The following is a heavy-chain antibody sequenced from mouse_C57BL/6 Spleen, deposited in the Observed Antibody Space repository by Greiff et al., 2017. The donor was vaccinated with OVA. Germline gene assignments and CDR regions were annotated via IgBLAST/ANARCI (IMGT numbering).Heavy chain of an antibody. J-gene: IGHJ3*01. V-gene: IGHV1-82*01. CDR3: ARGVLGSPFAY. Sequence: VQLQQSGPELVKPGASVKISCKASGYAFSSSWMNWVKQRPGKGLEWIGRIYPGDGDTNYNGKFKGKATLTADKSSSTAYMQLSSLTSEDSAVYFCARGVLGSPFAYWGQGPLVTVSA. D-gene: IGHD4-1*01. CDR1: GYAFSSSW. CDR2: IYPGDGDT.